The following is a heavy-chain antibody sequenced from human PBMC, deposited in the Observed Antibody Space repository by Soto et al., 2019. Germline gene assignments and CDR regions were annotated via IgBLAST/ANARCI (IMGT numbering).Heavy chain of an antibody. V-gene: IGHV4-31*03. CDR3: ARSGYSYGPNPLLY. D-gene: IGHD5-18*01. CDR2: IYYSGST. J-gene: IGHJ4*02. Sequence: SETLSLTCTVSGGSISSGGYYWSWIRQHPGKGLEWIGYIYYSGSTYYNPSLKSRVTMSVDTSKNQFSLKLSSVTAADTAVYYCARSGYSYGPNPLLYWGQGTLVTVS. CDR1: GGSISSGGYY.